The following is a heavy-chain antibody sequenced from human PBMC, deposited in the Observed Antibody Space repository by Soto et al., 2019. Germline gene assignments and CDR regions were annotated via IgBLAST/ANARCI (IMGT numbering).Heavy chain of an antibody. D-gene: IGHD3-9*01. CDR1: GFTFSSYA. Sequence: GGSLRLSCAASGFTFSSYAMHWVRQAPGKGLEWVAVISYDGSNKYYADSVKGRFTISRDNSKNTLYLQMNSLRAEDTAVYYCARLSLDDILTGYPFFIDYWGQGTLVTVSS. V-gene: IGHV3-30-3*01. CDR2: ISYDGSNK. J-gene: IGHJ4*02. CDR3: ARLSLDDILTGYPFFIDY.